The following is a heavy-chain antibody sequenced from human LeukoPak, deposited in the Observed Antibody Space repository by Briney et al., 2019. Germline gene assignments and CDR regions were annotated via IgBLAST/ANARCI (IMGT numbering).Heavy chain of an antibody. Sequence: PSETLSLTCTVSGVSISSSSYYWGWIRQPPGKGLEWIGSIYYSGSTYYNPSLKSRFTISVDTSKNQFSLKLSSVTAADTAVYYCATLRLTIQLPLDYWGQGTLVTVPS. D-gene: IGHD5-18*01. J-gene: IGHJ4*02. CDR3: ATLRLTIQLPLDY. CDR2: IYYSGST. V-gene: IGHV4-39*01. CDR1: GVSISSSSYY.